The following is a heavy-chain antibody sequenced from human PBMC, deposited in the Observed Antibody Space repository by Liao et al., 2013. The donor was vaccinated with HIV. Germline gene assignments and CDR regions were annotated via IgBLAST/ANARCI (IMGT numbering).Heavy chain of an antibody. CDR2: IYISGST. Sequence: QVQLQESGPGLVKPSETLSLTCSVSGGSISSYYWSWIRQSAGKGLEWIGRIYISGSTNYNPSLKSRVTISLDTSKNQFSLKLSSVTAADTAVYYCARENAYSYGSYHYYYYMDVWGKGTTVTVSS. V-gene: IGHV4-4*07. CDR1: GGSISSYY. J-gene: IGHJ6*03. CDR3: ARENAYSYGSYHYYYYMDV. D-gene: IGHD5-18*01.